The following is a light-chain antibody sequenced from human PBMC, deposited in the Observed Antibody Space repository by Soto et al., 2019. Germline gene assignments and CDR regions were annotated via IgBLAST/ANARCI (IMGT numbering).Light chain of an antibody. CDR2: EVT. CDR3: SSYAGSKMGV. Sequence: QSALTQPPSASGSPGQSLTISCTGTNSDVGRYKFVSWYQQHPGKAPKLIIYEVTQRPSGVPDRFSAPKSGNTASLTVSGLQAEDEADYYCSSYAGSKMGVFGTGTKVTVL. V-gene: IGLV2-8*01. CDR1: NSDVGRYKF. J-gene: IGLJ1*01.